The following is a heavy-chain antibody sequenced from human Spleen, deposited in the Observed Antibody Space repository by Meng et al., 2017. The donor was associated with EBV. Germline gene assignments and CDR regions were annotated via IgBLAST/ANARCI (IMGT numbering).Heavy chain of an antibody. CDR1: GGSISNPNW. V-gene: IGHV4-4*02. CDR3: ARRARQLVPNSYYYFDY. J-gene: IGHJ4*02. D-gene: IGHD5-18*01. Sequence: GQLQESGPGLVQPSGTLSLTCAVSGGSISNPNWWSWVRQPPGKGLEWIAEMFHSGSTNYNPSLKSRITISVDKSKNQFSLNLSSVTAADTAVYYCARRARQLVPNSYYYFDYWGQGALVTVSS. CDR2: MFHSGST.